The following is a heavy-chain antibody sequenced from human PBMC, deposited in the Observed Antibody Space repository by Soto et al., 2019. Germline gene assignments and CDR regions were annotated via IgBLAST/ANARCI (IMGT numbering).Heavy chain of an antibody. Sequence: GGSLRLSCAASGFTFSSYAMSWVRQAPGKGLEWVSGISGSGGSTYYTDSVKGRFTISRDNSKNTLYLQMNSLRAEDTAVYYCAKELRGFDAFDIWGQGTMVTVSS. CDR1: GFTFSSYA. CDR3: AKELRGFDAFDI. J-gene: IGHJ3*02. V-gene: IGHV3-23*01. CDR2: ISGSGGST.